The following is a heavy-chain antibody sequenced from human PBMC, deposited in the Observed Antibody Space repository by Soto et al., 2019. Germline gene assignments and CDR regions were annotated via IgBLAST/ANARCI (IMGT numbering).Heavy chain of an antibody. Sequence: GGSLRLSCAASGFSFSSYGMHWVRQAPGKGLEWVAMISYDGTDEYYADSVKGRFTISRDNSKNTLYLQMNSLRAEDTAVYYCAKIPPGYSYGYFYFDYWGQGTLVTVSS. CDR1: GFSFSSYG. D-gene: IGHD5-18*01. CDR3: AKIPPGYSYGYFYFDY. J-gene: IGHJ4*02. V-gene: IGHV3-30*18. CDR2: ISYDGTDE.